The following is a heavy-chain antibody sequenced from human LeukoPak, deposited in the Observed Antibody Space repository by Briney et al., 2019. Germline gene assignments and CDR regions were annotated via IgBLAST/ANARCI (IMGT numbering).Heavy chain of an antibody. CDR2: IYSDGST. D-gene: IGHD5-24*01. J-gene: IGHJ2*01. Sequence: AGGSLRLSCAASRFTASSNHMNWVRQAPGKGLEWVSVIYSDGSTQYADSVKGRFTITRDIYKNTLYLQMNSLRDEDTAMYYCARRCQVSWYFDLWGRGTLVTVSS. V-gene: IGHV3-66*01. CDR3: ARRCQVSWYFDL. CDR1: RFTASSNH.